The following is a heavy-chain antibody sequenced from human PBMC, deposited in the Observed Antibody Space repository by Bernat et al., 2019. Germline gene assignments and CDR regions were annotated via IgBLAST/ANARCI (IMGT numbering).Heavy chain of an antibody. V-gene: IGHV2-5*02. J-gene: IGHJ4*02. D-gene: IGHD6-19*01. CDR3: EHFSRVVAGSYFDY. Sequence: QITLKESGPTLVKPTQTLTLTCTFSGFSLSTSGVGVGWIRQPPGKVLEWLTLIYWDDDKRYRPSLKSRLTITKDTTKKQVVLTMTNMDPVETATYFGEHFSRVVAGSYFDYWGQGTLVTVSS. CDR2: IYWDDDK. CDR1: GFSLSTSGVG.